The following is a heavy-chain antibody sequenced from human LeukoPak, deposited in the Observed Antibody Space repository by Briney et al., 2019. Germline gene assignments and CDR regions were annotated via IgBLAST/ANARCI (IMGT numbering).Heavy chain of an antibody. J-gene: IGHJ3*02. CDR3: ARVDFGDAFDI. V-gene: IGHV4-59*01. Sequence: SETLSLTCTVSSGSISSYYWSWMRQPPGKGLEWIGYIYYSGSTNYNPSLKSRVTISVDTSKNQFSLKLSSVTAADTAVYYCARVDFGDAFDIWGQGTMVTVSS. CDR2: IYYSGST. CDR1: SGSISSYY. D-gene: IGHD3-3*01.